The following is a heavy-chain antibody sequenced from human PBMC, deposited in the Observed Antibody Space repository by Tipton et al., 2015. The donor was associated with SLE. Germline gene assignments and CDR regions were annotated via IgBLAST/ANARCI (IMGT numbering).Heavy chain of an antibody. CDR2: INPGGGGT. V-gene: IGHV1-46*01. Sequence: QSGAEVKKPGASVKVSCKSSGYTFTAYYMHWVRQAPGQGLEWMGIINPGGGGTNYAQKFQGRVTMAMDTSTTTVYMGLNSLRSDDTAVYYCAREAPNTCYFDSWGQGTLVTVSS. D-gene: IGHD2-8*01. CDR3: AREAPNTCYFDS. J-gene: IGHJ4*02. CDR1: GYTFTAYY.